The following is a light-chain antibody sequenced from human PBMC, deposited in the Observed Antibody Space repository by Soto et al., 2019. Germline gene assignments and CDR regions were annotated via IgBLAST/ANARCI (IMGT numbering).Light chain of an antibody. CDR3: QQYHRWPPLT. Sequence: EIVMTQSPATLSVSPGERATLSCRASQSIDNDLAWYQQKPGQAPRLLIYGASTRATCIPVRFSGSGSGTLFTLTINSLQSEDLAVYYCQQYHRWPPLTFGGGTKVEIK. V-gene: IGKV3-15*01. CDR2: GAS. CDR1: QSIDND. J-gene: IGKJ4*01.